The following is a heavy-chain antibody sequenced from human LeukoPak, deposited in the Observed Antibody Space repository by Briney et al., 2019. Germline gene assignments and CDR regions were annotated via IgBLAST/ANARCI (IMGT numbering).Heavy chain of an antibody. Sequence: PGRSLRLSCAASGFTFSSYGMHWVRQAPGKGLEGVAVISYDGSNKYYADSVKGRFTISRDNSKNTLYLQMNSLRAEDTAVYYCARFQGDYYYFDDWGQGTLVTVSS. D-gene: IGHD2-21*01. CDR3: ARFQGDYYYFDD. J-gene: IGHJ4*02. CDR2: ISYDGSNK. V-gene: IGHV3-30*19. CDR1: GFTFSSYG.